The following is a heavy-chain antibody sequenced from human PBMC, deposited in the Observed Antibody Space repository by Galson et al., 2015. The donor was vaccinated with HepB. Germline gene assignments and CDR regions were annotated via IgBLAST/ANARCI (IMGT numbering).Heavy chain of an antibody. CDR3: ARVYRGSSWYYFDY. Sequence: SLRLSCAASGFTVSSNYMSWVRQAPGKGLEWVSVIYSGGSTYYADSVKGRFTISRDNSKNTLYLQMNSLRAEDTAVYYCARVYRGSSWYYFDYWGQGTLVTVSS. J-gene: IGHJ4*02. CDR1: GFTVSSNY. V-gene: IGHV3-53*01. CDR2: IYSGGST. D-gene: IGHD6-13*01.